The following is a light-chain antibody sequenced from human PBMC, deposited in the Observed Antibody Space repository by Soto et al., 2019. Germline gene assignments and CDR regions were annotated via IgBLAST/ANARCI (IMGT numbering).Light chain of an antibody. Sequence: IVMTQSPATLSVSPGERATLSCRASQSVRSTSLAWYQQKPGQAPRLLIYGASSRATGIPDRFSGGGSGTDFTLTISRLEPEDFAVYYCQHYGSSPPITFGQGTRLEIK. CDR2: GAS. CDR1: QSVRSTS. V-gene: IGKV3-20*01. CDR3: QHYGSSPPIT. J-gene: IGKJ5*01.